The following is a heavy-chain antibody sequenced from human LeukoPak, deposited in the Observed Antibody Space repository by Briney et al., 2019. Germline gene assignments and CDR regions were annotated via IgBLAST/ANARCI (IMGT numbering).Heavy chain of an antibody. V-gene: IGHV1-46*01. J-gene: IGHJ3*02. Sequence: GASVKVSCKASGYTFTSYYMHWVRQAPGQGLEWMGTINPSGGSTSYAQKFQGRVTMTRDMSTSTAYMELSSLRSEDTAVYYCAASCGGDCSDAFDIWGQGTMVTVSS. CDR2: INPSGGST. CDR1: GYTFTSYY. D-gene: IGHD2-21*02. CDR3: AASCGGDCSDAFDI.